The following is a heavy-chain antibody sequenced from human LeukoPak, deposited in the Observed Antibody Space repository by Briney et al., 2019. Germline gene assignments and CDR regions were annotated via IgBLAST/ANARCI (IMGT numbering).Heavy chain of an antibody. D-gene: IGHD1-26*01. CDR2: INHSGST. J-gene: IGHJ5*02. V-gene: IGHV4-34*01. CDR1: GGSFSGYY. CDR3: ASSLLGQWGRSNWFDP. Sequence: TSETLSLTCAVYGGSFSGYYWSWIRQPPGKGLEWIGEINHSGSTNYNPSLKSRVTISVDTSKNQFSLKLSSVTAADTAVYYCASSLLGQWGRSNWFDPWGQGTLVTVSS.